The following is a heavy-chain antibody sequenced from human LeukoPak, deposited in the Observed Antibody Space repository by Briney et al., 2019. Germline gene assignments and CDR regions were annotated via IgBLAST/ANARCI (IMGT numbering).Heavy chain of an antibody. V-gene: IGHV3-30-3*01. D-gene: IGHD5-18*01. J-gene: IGHJ4*02. CDR1: GFTFSSFP. CDR2: ISYDGSNK. CDR3: AREGYSYFFDY. Sequence: GGSLRLSCAASGFTFSSFPMYWVRQAPGKGLEWVAVISYDGSNKYYADSVKGRFTTSRDNSKNTLYLQMNSLRAEDTAVYYCAREGYSYFFDYWGQGTLVTVSS.